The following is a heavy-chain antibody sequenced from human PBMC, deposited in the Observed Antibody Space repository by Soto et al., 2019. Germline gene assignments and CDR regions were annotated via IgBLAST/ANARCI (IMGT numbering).Heavy chain of an antibody. Sequence: QVHLVQSGAEVKKPGASVKVSCKGSGYAFTIYGITWVRQAPGQGLEWMGWISAHNGNTNYAQKLQGRVTVTRDTSKRRSYMAVRRLRSAATAVYYCARGRYGDYWGQGALVTVSS. J-gene: IGHJ4*02. CDR1: GYAFTIYG. CDR2: ISAHNGNT. D-gene: IGHD1-1*01. V-gene: IGHV1-18*01. CDR3: ARGRYGDY.